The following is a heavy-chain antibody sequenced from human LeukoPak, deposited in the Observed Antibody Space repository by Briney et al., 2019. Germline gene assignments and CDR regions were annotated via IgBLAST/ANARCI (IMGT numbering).Heavy chain of an antibody. CDR2: VNHSGST. CDR1: GGSFSGYY. J-gene: IGHJ3*02. Sequence: SETLSLTCAVYGGSFSGYYWSWIRQPPGKGLEWIGEVNHSGSTNYNPSLKSRVTISVDTSKNQFSLKLSSVTAADTAVYYCVRLNLPSSDAFDIWGQGTMVTVSS. V-gene: IGHV4-34*01. CDR3: VRLNLPSSDAFDI.